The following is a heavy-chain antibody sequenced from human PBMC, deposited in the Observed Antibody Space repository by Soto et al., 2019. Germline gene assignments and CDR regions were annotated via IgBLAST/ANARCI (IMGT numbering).Heavy chain of an antibody. Sequence: VKVSCKASGGTFSSYAISWVRQAPGQGLEWMGGIIPIFGTANYAQKFQGRVTITADESTSTAYMELSSLRSEDTAVYYCARVSPVSVYSSSWFYYFDYWGQGTLVTVSS. CDR1: GGTFSSYA. CDR2: IIPIFGTA. J-gene: IGHJ4*02. V-gene: IGHV1-69*01. CDR3: ARVSPVSVYSSSWFYYFDY. D-gene: IGHD6-13*01.